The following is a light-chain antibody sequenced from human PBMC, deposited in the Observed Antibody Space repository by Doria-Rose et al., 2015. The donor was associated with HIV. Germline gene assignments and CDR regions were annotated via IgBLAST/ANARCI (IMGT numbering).Light chain of an antibody. CDR1: LCCSSTH. CDR3: HQYGTSWT. Sequence: TQSPGTLSLSPGGRATLACRASLCCSSTHLAWYQQIPGQAPSLLIYDGSTRATGIPDRFSASGSGTDFTLTINRLEPEDFALYYCHQYGTSWTFGQGTKVEI. CDR2: DGS. V-gene: IGKV3-20*01. J-gene: IGKJ1*01.